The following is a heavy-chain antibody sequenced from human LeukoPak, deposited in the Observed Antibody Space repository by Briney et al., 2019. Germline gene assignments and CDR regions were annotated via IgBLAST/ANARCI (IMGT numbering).Heavy chain of an antibody. CDR1: GFTVSSNY. CDR3: AKIVDTAMVRVFDY. D-gene: IGHD5-18*01. V-gene: IGHV3-66*01. J-gene: IGHJ4*02. CDR2: IYSGGST. Sequence: PGGSLRLSCAASGFTVSSNYMSWVRQAPGKGLEWVSVIYSGGSTYYADSVKGRFTISRDNSKNTLYLQMNSLRAEDTAVYYCAKIVDTAMVRVFDYWGQGTLVTVSS.